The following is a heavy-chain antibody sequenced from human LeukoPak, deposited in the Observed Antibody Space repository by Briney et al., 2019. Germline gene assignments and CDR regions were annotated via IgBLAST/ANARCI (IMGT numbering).Heavy chain of an antibody. J-gene: IGHJ5*02. CDR2: ISYDGSNE. V-gene: IGHV3-30*04. CDR1: GFSFSSYA. CDR3: ARDSSGSYNWFDP. Sequence: GRSLRLSCAASGFSFSSYAMHWVRQAPGKGLEWVAVISYDGSNEYYPDSVKGRFTISRDNSKNTLYLQMNSLRAEDTAVYYCARDSSGSYNWFDPWGQGTLVTVSS. D-gene: IGHD6-19*01.